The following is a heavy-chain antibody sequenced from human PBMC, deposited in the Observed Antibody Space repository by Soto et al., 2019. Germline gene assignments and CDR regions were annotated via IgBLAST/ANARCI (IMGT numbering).Heavy chain of an antibody. CDR3: AKDLTRQLAYWLDP. Sequence: SVKVSCKASGGIFSSYAISWLRQAPGQGLEWMGAVIPILRQAYYAQDFQDRVSITADESTRTTYLELSSLRSDDTAVYYCAKDLTRQLAYWLDPWGQGTQVTVSS. V-gene: IGHV1-69*13. CDR2: VIPILRQA. CDR1: GGIFSSYA. D-gene: IGHD6-6*01. J-gene: IGHJ5*02.